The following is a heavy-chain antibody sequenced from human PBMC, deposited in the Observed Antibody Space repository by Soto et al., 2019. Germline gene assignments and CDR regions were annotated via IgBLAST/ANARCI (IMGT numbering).Heavy chain of an antibody. CDR1: GFTFTNYW. Sequence: GGSLRLSCAASGFTFTNYWMSWVRQAPGKGLPWEVNIKQDGSEKYYMDSVRGRFTVSRDNAKKSRYLQMNSLRAEDTAVYFWARVAYTYGWIYDYWGQGSLVTVSS. J-gene: IGHJ4*01. V-gene: IGHV3-7*01. CDR3: ARVAYTYGWIYDY. CDR2: IKQDGSEK. D-gene: IGHD2-2*02.